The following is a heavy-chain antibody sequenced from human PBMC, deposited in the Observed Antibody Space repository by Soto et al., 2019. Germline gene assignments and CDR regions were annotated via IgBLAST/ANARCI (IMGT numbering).Heavy chain of an antibody. J-gene: IGHJ3*02. CDR2: ISGSGGST. CDR3: ANLQLGGDAFDI. V-gene: IGHV3-23*01. Sequence: EVPLLESGGGLVQPGGSLRVSCAASGFTFSSYAMSWVRQAPGKGLVWVSSISGSGGSTYYADSVKGRFTISRDNSKNTVYLQMNSLRAEDTAVYYCANLQLGGDAFDIWGQGTMVTVSS. D-gene: IGHD6-13*01. CDR1: GFTFSSYA.